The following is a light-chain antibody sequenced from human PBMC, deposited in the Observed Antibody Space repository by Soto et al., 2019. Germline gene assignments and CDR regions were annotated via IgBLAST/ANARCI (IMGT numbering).Light chain of an antibody. Sequence: EIVLTQSPGTLSLSPGERATLSCRASQSVSSSYLAWYQQKPGQATRLLIYGASSRATGIPDRFSGSGSGTDFTLTISRLEPDDFAVYYCQQYGSSPRVTFGPGTKVDIK. CDR2: GAS. V-gene: IGKV3-20*01. J-gene: IGKJ3*01. CDR1: QSVSSSY. CDR3: QQYGSSPRVT.